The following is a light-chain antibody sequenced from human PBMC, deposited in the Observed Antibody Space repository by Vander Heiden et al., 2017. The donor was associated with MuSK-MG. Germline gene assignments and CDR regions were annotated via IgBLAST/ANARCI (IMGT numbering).Light chain of an antibody. CDR2: QDS. CDR1: KLGDKY. Sequence: SSELTQPPSVSVSPGQTASITCSGDKLGDKYACWYQQKPGQYPVLVIDQDSKRPSGIPEGFSGSNSGNTATLTISGIQAMDEDDYYWQAWDSSVVFGGGTKLTVL. J-gene: IGLJ2*01. CDR3: QAWDSSVV. V-gene: IGLV3-1*01.